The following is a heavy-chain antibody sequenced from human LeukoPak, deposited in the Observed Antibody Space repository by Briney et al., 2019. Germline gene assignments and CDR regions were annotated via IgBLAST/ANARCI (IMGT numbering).Heavy chain of an antibody. Sequence: GESLKISCKGSGYSFYTYWIAWVRQMPGKGPEWMGIIYPDDSDTRYSPSFQGQVTISADKSIDTAYLQWRSVKASDTGMYYCVRQSLGEFKYWGQGTLVTVSS. CDR1: GYSFYTYW. V-gene: IGHV5-51*01. CDR3: VRQSLGEFKY. CDR2: IYPDDSDT. J-gene: IGHJ4*02. D-gene: IGHD3-10*01.